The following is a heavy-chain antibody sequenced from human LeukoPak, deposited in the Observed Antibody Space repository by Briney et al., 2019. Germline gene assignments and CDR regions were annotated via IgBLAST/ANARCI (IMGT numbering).Heavy chain of an antibody. CDR2: INTHGSRT. CDR1: GFTFSSYP. Sequence: GGSPKLSCSASGFTFSSYPMHWVRQAPGKGLEYVSAINTHGSRTYYADFVKGRFTISRDNSWNTLYLHMSSLRVEDTAVYYCVKRSSGWYGYDYWGQGSLVTVSS. D-gene: IGHD6-19*01. CDR3: VKRSSGWYGYDY. V-gene: IGHV3-64D*06. J-gene: IGHJ4*02.